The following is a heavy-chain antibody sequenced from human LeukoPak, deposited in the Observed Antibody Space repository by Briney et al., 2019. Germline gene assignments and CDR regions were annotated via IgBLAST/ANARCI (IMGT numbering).Heavy chain of an antibody. Sequence: ASVKVSCKASGYTFTSYDINWVRQAPGQGLEWMGWMNPNSANTGYAQKFQGRVTMTRNTSISTAYMELRSLRSEDTAVYYCARVPSGGNKFGPWGQGTLVTVSS. CDR2: MNPNSANT. J-gene: IGHJ5*02. CDR1: GYTFTSYD. CDR3: ARVPSGGNKFGP. V-gene: IGHV1-8*01. D-gene: IGHD6-25*01.